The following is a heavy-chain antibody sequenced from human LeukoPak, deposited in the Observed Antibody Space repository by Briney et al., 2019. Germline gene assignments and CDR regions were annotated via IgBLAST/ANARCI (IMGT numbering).Heavy chain of an antibody. Sequence: SETLSLTCTVSGGSISSYYWSWIRQPPGKGLEWIGYIYYSGSTNYNPSLKSRVTISVDTSKNQFSLKLSSVTAADMAVYYCASLGYCSSTSCFDYWGQGTLVTVSS. V-gene: IGHV4-59*01. CDR3: ASLGYCSSTSCFDY. CDR1: GGSISSYY. J-gene: IGHJ4*02. CDR2: IYYSGST. D-gene: IGHD2-2*01.